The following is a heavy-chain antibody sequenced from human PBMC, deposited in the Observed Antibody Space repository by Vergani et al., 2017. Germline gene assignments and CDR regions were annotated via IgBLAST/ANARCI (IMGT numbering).Heavy chain of an antibody. D-gene: IGHD1-26*01. CDR1: GDSISSGNYY. CDR3: ARGTFLHAFDN. CDR2: IYSSGST. J-gene: IGHJ3*02. Sequence: QVQLQESGPGLLKPSQTLSLTCSVAGDSISSGNYYWHWIRQPAGKGLEWMGRIYSSGSTSYNPTIKSRITMSLDTSKNQFSLILSSVTAADTAVYYCARGTFLHAFDNWGQGTVVTVSS. V-gene: IGHV4-61*02.